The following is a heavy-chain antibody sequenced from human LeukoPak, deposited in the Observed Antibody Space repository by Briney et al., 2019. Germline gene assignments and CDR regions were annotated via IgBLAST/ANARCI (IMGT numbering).Heavy chain of an antibody. CDR3: ARDVYYYDSSGYVFDY. CDR1: GFSLSTSGVG. D-gene: IGHD3-22*01. J-gene: IGHJ4*02. Sequence: SGPTLVNPTQTLTLTCTFSGFSLSTSGVGVGWIRQPPGKALEWLALIYWDDDKRYSPSLKSRLTITKDTSKNQVVLTMTNMDPVDTATYYCARDVYYYDSSGYVFDYWGQGTLVTVSS. V-gene: IGHV2-5*02. CDR2: IYWDDDK.